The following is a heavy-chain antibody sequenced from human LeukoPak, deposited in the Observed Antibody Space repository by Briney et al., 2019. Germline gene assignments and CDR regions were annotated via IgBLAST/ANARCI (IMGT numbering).Heavy chain of an antibody. CDR3: ARDPRSSQQLVSY. J-gene: IGHJ4*02. D-gene: IGHD6-13*01. CDR2: IYSDGST. CDR1: GFTFGSYS. V-gene: IGHV3-53*01. Sequence: GGSLRLSCAASGFTFGSYSMTWVRQVPGKGLEWVSVIYSDGSTYYADSVKGRFTISRDNSKNTLYLQMNSLRAEDTAVYYCARDPRSSQQLVSYWGQGTLVTVSS.